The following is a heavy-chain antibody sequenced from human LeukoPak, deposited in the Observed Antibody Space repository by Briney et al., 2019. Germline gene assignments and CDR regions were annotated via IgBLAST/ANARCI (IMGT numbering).Heavy chain of an antibody. CDR1: GFTFSSYE. Sequence: KPGGSLRLSCAASGFTFSSYEMNWVRQAPGKGLEWVSSISSSSSYIYYADSVKGRFTISRDNAKNSLYLQMNSLRAEDTAVYYCARDEESGILTGYDAFDIWGQGTMVTVSS. J-gene: IGHJ3*02. D-gene: IGHD3-9*01. CDR3: ARDEESGILTGYDAFDI. V-gene: IGHV3-21*01. CDR2: ISSSSSYI.